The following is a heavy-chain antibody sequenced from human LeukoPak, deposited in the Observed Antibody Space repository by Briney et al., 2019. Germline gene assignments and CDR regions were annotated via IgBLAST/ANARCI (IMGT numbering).Heavy chain of an antibody. J-gene: IGHJ4*02. Sequence: GASVTVSCKVSGNSLIELSIQWVRPAPGKGLECMGGFDPEEAKMVYAQNFQGRVTMTEDTSTQTAYMELSGLTSDDTAVYYCTTRSGDFWSGFVNWGQGTLVTVSS. CDR1: GNSLIELS. CDR2: FDPEEAKM. D-gene: IGHD3-3*01. CDR3: TTRSGDFWSGFVN. V-gene: IGHV1-24*01.